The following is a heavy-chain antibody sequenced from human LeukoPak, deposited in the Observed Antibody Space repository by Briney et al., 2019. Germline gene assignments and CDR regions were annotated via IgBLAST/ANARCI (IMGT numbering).Heavy chain of an antibody. J-gene: IGHJ4*02. V-gene: IGHV3-48*01. CDR2: ISSSSDTI. D-gene: IGHD1-26*01. CDR1: GGSISSSS. Sequence: ETLSLTCTVSGGSISSSSYYWGWIRQAPGKGLEWVSYISSSSDTIYYADSVKGRFTISRDNAKNSLYLQMNGLRAEDTAVYYCARENSGSYYQSDYWGQGTLVTVSS. CDR3: ARENSGSYYQSDY.